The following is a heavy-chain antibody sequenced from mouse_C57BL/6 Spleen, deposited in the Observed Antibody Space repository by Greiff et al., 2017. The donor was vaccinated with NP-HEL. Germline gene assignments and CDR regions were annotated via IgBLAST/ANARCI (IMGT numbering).Heavy chain of an antibody. D-gene: IGHD2-1*01. Sequence: EVKLQESGPELVKPGASVKISCKASGYSFTDYNMNWVKQSNGKSLEWIGVINPNYGTTSYNQKFKGKATLTVDQSSSTAYMQLNSLTSEDSAVYYCARGHYGNSYAMDYWGQGTSVTVSS. V-gene: IGHV1-39*01. CDR3: ARGHYGNSYAMDY. CDR1: GYSFTDYN. J-gene: IGHJ4*01. CDR2: INPNYGTT.